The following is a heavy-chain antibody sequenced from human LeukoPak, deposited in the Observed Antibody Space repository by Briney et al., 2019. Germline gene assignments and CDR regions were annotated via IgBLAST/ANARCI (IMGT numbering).Heavy chain of an antibody. D-gene: IGHD3-16*02. Sequence: SETLSLTCAVYGGSFSGYYWSWIRQPPGKGLEWIGEINHSGSTNYNPSLKSRVTISVDTSKNQFSLKLSSVTAADTAVYYCARGPYDYVWGSYRYTWDYWGQGTLVTVSS. V-gene: IGHV4-34*01. CDR3: ARGPYDYVWGSYRYTWDY. CDR2: INHSGST. CDR1: GGSFSGYY. J-gene: IGHJ4*02.